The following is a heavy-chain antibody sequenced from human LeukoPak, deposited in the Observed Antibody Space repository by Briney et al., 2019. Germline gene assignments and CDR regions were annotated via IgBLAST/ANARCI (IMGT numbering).Heavy chain of an antibody. J-gene: IGHJ5*02. CDR2: IHSDGLA. V-gene: IGHV4-61*02. Sequence: SETLSLTCTVSGDPISSGNYFWAWIRQSARKGLEWIGRIHSDGLANYNPSLRSRVTISVDTSNNQFSLKVKSVTAAGTATYYCARDRQLGWFGPWGQGILVTVSS. CDR1: GDPISSGNYF. CDR3: ARDRQLGWFGP. D-gene: IGHD3-16*01.